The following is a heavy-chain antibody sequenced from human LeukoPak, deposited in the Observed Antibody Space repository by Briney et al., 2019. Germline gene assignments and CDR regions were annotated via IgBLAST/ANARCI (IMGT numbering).Heavy chain of an antibody. Sequence: SETLSLTCAVHGGSFSGYYWSWIRQPPGKGLEWIGEINHSGSTNYNPSLKSRVNISVDTSKNQFSLKLSSVTAADTAVYYCARGLFRGSYRALVWFDPWGQGTLVTVSS. CDR1: GGSFSGYY. CDR2: INHSGST. J-gene: IGHJ5*02. D-gene: IGHD1-26*01. CDR3: ARGLFRGSYRALVWFDP. V-gene: IGHV4-34*01.